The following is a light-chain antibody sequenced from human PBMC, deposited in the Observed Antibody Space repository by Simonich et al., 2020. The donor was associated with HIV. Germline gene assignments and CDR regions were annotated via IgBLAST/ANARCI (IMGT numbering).Light chain of an antibody. V-gene: IGKV4-1*01. Sequence: DIVMTQSPDSLAVSLGERATINCKSSQSVFYSSNNKNYFAWYQQKPEQPPKLLIYWAATRESGVPDRFSGSGSGTDFTLTISSLQAEDVAVYYCQQYYSTPWTFGQGTKLEIK. CDR1: QSVFYSSNNKNY. CDR2: WAA. CDR3: QQYYSTPWT. J-gene: IGKJ1*01.